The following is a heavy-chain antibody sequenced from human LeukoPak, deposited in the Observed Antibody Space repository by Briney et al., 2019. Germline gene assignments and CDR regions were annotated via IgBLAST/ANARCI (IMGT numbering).Heavy chain of an antibody. D-gene: IGHD6-13*01. Sequence: QTGGSLRLSCAASGFTLNSYAMNWVRQAPGKGLEWVSSISGTGGSVYYAVSVKGRFTISRDHSKNILYLQMNSLRADDTAVYYCAKEDSWGGFDYWGQGTLVTVSS. V-gene: IGHV3-23*01. CDR3: AKEDSWGGFDY. CDR2: ISGTGGSV. CDR1: GFTLNSYA. J-gene: IGHJ4*02.